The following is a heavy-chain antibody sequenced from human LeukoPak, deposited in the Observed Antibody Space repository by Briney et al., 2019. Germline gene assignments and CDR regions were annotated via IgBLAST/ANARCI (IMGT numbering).Heavy chain of an antibody. J-gene: IGHJ4*02. V-gene: IGHV3-30-3*01. CDR1: GFTFNTYS. CDR2: LSFDGDEK. CDR3: ARGVDGADY. Sequence: GRSLRLSCIASGFTFNTYSMHWVRQAPGKGLEWVAVLSFDGDEKHYADSVKGRFTISRDNSKNTLYLQMNNLRSEDTAMYYCARGVDGADYWGQGTLVTVSS. D-gene: IGHD4/OR15-4a*01.